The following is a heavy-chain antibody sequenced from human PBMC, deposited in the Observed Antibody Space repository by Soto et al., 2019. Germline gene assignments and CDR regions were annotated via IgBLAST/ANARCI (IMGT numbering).Heavy chain of an antibody. CDR2: IYFTGTT. J-gene: IGHJ4*02. V-gene: IGHV4-59*01. Sequence: SETLSLTCTVSGASISGNFWSWIRQPPGKGLEWIGYIYFTGTTSYNPSLKSRVTISLDTSENHFSLRLSSVTAADTAVYYGARGWGSYRSYEWGQGNLVPISS. D-gene: IGHD3-16*02. CDR3: ARGWGSYRSYE. CDR1: GASISGNF.